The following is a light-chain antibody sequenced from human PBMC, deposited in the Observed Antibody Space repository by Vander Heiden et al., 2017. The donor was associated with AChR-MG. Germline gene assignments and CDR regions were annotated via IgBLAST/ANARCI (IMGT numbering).Light chain of an antibody. CDR1: QSISSN. Sequence: EIVMTQSPATLSVSPGERATLSCRASQSISSNLAWFQQRPGQAPRLLIYGASKRPTSIPDRFIGSGSGTEFTLTISVLQSEDLAVYYCQHYNRWPYAFGQGTKVEIK. CDR2: GAS. V-gene: IGKV3-15*01. J-gene: IGKJ2*01. CDR3: QHYNRWPYA.